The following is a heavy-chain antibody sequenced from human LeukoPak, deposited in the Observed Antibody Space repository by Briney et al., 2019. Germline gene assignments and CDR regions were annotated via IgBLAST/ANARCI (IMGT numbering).Heavy chain of an antibody. J-gene: IGHJ4*02. CDR1: GYTFTGYH. D-gene: IGHD3-3*01. Sequence: ASVKVSCKASGYTFTGYHMHWVRQAPGQGLEWMGWINPNSGGTNYAQKFQGRVTMTRDTSISTAYMELSRLRSDDTAVYYCARSRTGTDFWSGDWGQGTLVTVSS. CDR2: INPNSGGT. V-gene: IGHV1-2*02. CDR3: ARSRTGTDFWSGD.